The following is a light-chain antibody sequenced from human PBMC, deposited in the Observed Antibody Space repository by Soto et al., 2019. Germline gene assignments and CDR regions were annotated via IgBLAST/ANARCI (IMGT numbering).Light chain of an antibody. J-gene: IGKJ1*01. Sequence: DIQMTQSPSTLSASVGDRVTITCRASQSISSWLAWYQQKPGQAPKLLIFDASILESGVPSRFSGSGAGTQFTLTSSSLQPDEFATYYCQQYNSYLRTFGQGTKVEVK. CDR3: QQYNSYLRT. CDR1: QSISSW. CDR2: DAS. V-gene: IGKV1-5*01.